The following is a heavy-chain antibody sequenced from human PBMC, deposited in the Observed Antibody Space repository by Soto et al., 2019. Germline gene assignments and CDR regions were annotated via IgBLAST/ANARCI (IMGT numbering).Heavy chain of an antibody. CDR2: IYYSGST. V-gene: IGHV4-39*01. D-gene: IGHD2-21*02. J-gene: IGHJ4*02. CDR1: GGSISSSSYY. Sequence: SETLSLTCTVSGGSISSSSYYWGWIRQPPGKGLEWIGSIYYSGSTYYNPSLKSRVTISVDTSKNQFSLKLSSVTAADTAVYYCARRGDSLPFDYWGQGTLVTVS. CDR3: ARRGDSLPFDY.